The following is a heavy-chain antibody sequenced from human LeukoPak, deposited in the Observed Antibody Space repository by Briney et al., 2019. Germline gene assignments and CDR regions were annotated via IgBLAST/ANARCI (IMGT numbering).Heavy chain of an antibody. J-gene: IGHJ4*02. CDR2: IIDSGST. Sequence: APETLSLTCAVSGGSISSGYWWSWVRQPPMKGLEWIGEIIDSGSTNYNPSLKGRITISLDKTKNQFSLNVNSVTAADTAVYYCATYGPTSGGYTFEYWGQGILVTVSS. V-gene: IGHV4-4*03. D-gene: IGHD2-15*01. CDR1: GGSISSGYW. CDR3: ATYGPTSGGYTFEY.